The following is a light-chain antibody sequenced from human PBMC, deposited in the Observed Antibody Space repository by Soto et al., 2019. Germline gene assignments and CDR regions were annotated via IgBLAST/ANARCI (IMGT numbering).Light chain of an antibody. J-gene: IGKJ4*01. CDR1: QSIRSK. Sequence: EIRMTQSPATQSVFPGERATLSCRASQSIRSKLAWYQQRPGQPPRLLIYDASTRATGIPDRFSGSGSGTEFTLTISSLQSEDFAVYSCQQYNDWPLTFGGGTKVEIK. V-gene: IGKV3-15*01. CDR3: QQYNDWPLT. CDR2: DAS.